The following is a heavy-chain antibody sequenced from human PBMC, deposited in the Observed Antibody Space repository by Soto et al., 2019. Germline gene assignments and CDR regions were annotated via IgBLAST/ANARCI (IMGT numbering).Heavy chain of an antibody. D-gene: IGHD5-18*01. J-gene: IGHJ4*02. Sequence: GVSLRLSCAGSGFSFISYAIHWARQAPGKGLEWVAVISYDGRNKFYGESVRGRFTISRDDSKSTVYLQMNSLRAEDTAVYYCGRDNMIQLWPPTSVDSWGQGALVTVSS. CDR2: ISYDGRNK. CDR3: GRDNMIQLWPPTSVDS. CDR1: GFSFISYA. V-gene: IGHV3-30*04.